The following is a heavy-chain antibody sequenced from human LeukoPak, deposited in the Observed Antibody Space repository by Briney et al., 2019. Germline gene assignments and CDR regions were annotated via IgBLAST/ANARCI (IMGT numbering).Heavy chain of an antibody. CDR3: ARDRESSTRYTYYFYGMDV. J-gene: IGHJ6*02. CDR2: ISAYDGDT. CDR1: GYTFTTYG. Sequence: ASVKVSCKASGYTFTTYGISWVRQAPGQGLEWMAWISAYDGDTNYAQQVQGRVTLTTGTSTTTAYMELRSLRSDDTAVYYCARDRESSTRYTYYFYGMDVWGQGTTVTVSS. D-gene: IGHD2-2*01. V-gene: IGHV1-18*01.